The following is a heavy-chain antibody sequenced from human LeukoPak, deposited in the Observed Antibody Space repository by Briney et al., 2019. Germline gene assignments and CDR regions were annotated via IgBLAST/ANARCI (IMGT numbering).Heavy chain of an antibody. CDR2: IYYSGST. CDR1: GGSISSSSYF. V-gene: IGHV4-39*01. CDR3: ASSYYDFWSGPYRGYFDY. D-gene: IGHD3-3*01. Sequence: SETLSLTCTVSGGSISSSSYFWGWIRQPPGKGLEWIGSIYYSGSTYYNPSLKSRVTISVDTSKNQFSLKLGSVTAADTAVYDCASSYYDFWSGPYRGYFDYWGQGTLVTVSS. J-gene: IGHJ4*02.